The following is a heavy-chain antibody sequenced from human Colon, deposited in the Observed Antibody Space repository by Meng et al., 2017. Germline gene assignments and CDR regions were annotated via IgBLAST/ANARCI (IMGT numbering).Heavy chain of an antibody. CDR3: ARNSAAGVDF. V-gene: IGHV4-4*02. D-gene: IGHD6-13*01. J-gene: IGHJ4*02. CDR1: GGAISNRNW. Sequence: QLGVAGAGVVKLTGSLSLTCAVAGGAISNRNWWSWVCQPPGKGMGWIGIVYHSGSTSYNPSPKSRVTISVYKSKYKFSLKLSSVTAADTAVYDCARNSAAGVDFWGQGTLVTVSS. CDR2: VYHSGST.